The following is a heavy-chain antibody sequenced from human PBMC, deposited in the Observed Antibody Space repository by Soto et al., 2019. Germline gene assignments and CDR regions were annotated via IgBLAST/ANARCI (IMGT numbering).Heavy chain of an antibody. D-gene: IGHD3-10*02. Sequence: GGSLRLSCAASGFTFRSYGMHWVRQAPGKGLEWVGVIWYDGSNKDYADSVKGRFTVSRDNSKNTMYLQMNSLIAEDTAVYYCARDVRISWDSVYYYGMDVWGQGTTVTVSS. CDR2: IWYDGSNK. J-gene: IGHJ6*02. CDR1: GFTFRSYG. CDR3: ARDVRISWDSVYYYGMDV. V-gene: IGHV3-33*01.